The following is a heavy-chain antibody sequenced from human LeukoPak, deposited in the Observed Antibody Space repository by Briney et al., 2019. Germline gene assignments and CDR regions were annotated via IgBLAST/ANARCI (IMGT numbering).Heavy chain of an antibody. V-gene: IGHV4-39*07. CDR2: IYYSGST. CDR1: GGSISSSSYY. Sequence: PSETPSLTCTVSGGSISSSSYYWGWIRQPPGKGLEWIGSIYYSGSTYYNPSLKSRVTISVDTSKNQFSLKLSSVTAADTAVYYCARDRYYYDSSGYLLDYWGQGTLVTVSS. J-gene: IGHJ4*02. CDR3: ARDRYYYDSSGYLLDY. D-gene: IGHD3-22*01.